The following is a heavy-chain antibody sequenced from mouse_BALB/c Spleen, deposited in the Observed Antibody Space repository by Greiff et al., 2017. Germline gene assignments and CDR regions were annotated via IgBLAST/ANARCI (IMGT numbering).Heavy chain of an antibody. D-gene: IGHD2-1*01. Sequence: EVQLVESGPGLVKPSQSLSLTCTVTGYSITSDYAWNWIRQVPGNKLEWMGYISYSGSTSYNPSLKSRISITRDTSKNQFFLQLNSVTTEDTATYYCARSVYGNFPFDYWGQGTTLTVSS. J-gene: IGHJ2*01. CDR1: GYSITSDYA. CDR2: ISYSGST. V-gene: IGHV3-2*02. CDR3: ARSVYGNFPFDY.